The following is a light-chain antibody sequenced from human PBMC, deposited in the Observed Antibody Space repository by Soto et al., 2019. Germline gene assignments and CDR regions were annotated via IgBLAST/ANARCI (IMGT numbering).Light chain of an antibody. CDR1: QSVGTW. V-gene: IGKV1-5*01. CDR3: QLYNRNTWT. Sequence: DIQMTHSLCTLSASVGVRVTSTCRASQSVGTWVAWYQQKPGKAPKLLIYGASNLESGVPSRFSGSGSGTEFTLTITTLQPDDFATYFCQLYNRNTWTFGPGTKVDIK. J-gene: IGKJ1*01. CDR2: GAS.